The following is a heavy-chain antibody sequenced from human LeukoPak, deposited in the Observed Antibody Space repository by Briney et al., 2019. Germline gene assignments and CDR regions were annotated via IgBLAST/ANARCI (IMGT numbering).Heavy chain of an antibody. CDR3: AKDRDYFVDY. CDR1: GFTFSSTW. D-gene: IGHD2/OR15-2a*01. V-gene: IGHV3-74*01. J-gene: IGHJ4*02. CDR2: IHSDGTTT. Sequence: GGPLRLSCEASGFTFSSTWMHWVRRAPGKGPMWVSRIHSDGTTTIYADSVNGRFTISRDNGKNTLYLQMTGPSAADTAAYYCAKDRDYFVDYWGQGTLVTVSS.